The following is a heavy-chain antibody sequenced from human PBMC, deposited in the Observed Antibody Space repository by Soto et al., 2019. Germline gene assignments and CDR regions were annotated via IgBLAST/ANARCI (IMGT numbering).Heavy chain of an antibody. CDR1: GVSSTSFY. D-gene: IGHD3-16*01. J-gene: IGHJ4*02. V-gene: IGHV4-59*01. CDR2: IFDNGDV. CDR3: ARGWGSKWYYFDS. Sequence: KTSETLSLTCTVSGVSSTSFYWSWIRQSPGKGLEWIGYIFDNGDVKYNPSLMSRLTMSIDMSKNEYSPRLKSVTAAETAMYYCARGWGSKWYYFDSWGEGTLVTVSS.